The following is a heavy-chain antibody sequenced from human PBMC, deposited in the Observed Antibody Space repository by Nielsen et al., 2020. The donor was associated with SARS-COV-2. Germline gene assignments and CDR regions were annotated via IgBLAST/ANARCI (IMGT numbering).Heavy chain of an antibody. CDR1: GFTFDDYA. J-gene: IGHJ5*02. V-gene: IGHV3-9*01. Sequence: SLKISCAASGFTFDDYAMHWVRQAPGKGLEWVSGISWNSGSIGYADSVKGRFTISRDNAKNSLYLQMNSLRAEDTALYYCAKSPLDSSSWWWFDPWGQGTLVTVSS. CDR2: ISWNSGSI. D-gene: IGHD6-13*01. CDR3: AKSPLDSSSWWWFDP.